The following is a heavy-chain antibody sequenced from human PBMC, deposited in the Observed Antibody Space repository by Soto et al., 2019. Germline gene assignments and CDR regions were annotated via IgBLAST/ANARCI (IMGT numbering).Heavy chain of an antibody. CDR3: PTDTDGGNSGDY. CDR2: IKSKTDGGTT. J-gene: IGHJ4*02. CDR1: GFTFSNAL. V-gene: IGHV3-15*01. D-gene: IGHD2-21*02. Sequence: EVQLVESGGGLVKPGGSLRLSCAASGFTFSNALMSWVRQAPGKGLEWVGRIKSKTDGGTTDYAAPVKGRFTRSRDDSKHTLYLQMNSLKTEDTAVYYWPTDTDGGNSGDYWGQGTLVTVSS.